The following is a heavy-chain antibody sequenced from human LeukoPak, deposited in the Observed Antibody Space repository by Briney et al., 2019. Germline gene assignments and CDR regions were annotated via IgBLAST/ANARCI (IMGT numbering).Heavy chain of an antibody. Sequence: GSLRLSCAASGFTLSGYWMSWVRQAPGKGLEWVANIKQDGSEKYYVDSVKGRFTISRDNAKNSLYLQMNSLTAEDTAVYYCARALAAGFDYWGQGTLVTVSS. V-gene: IGHV3-7*01. CDR1: GFTLSGYW. CDR2: IKQDGSEK. CDR3: ARALAAGFDY. J-gene: IGHJ4*02.